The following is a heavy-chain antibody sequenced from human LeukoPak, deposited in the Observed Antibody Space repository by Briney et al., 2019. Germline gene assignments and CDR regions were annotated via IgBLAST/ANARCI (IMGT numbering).Heavy chain of an antibody. J-gene: IGHJ4*02. CDR3: AKDEVTSGGGLDS. CDR2: IYSGGIT. CDR1: GFTVSSKF. D-gene: IGHD3-16*01. Sequence: GGSLRLSRAASGFTVSSKFMHWVRQAPGKGLEWVSVIYSGGITHYADSVAGRFSISRDNSKNTLYLHMNSLRADDTAVYYCAKDEVTSGGGLDSWGQGTLVTVS. V-gene: IGHV3-53*01.